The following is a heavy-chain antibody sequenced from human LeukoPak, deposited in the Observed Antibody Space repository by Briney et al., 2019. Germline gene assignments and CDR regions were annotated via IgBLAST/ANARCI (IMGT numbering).Heavy chain of an antibody. J-gene: IGHJ3*02. Sequence: ASVKVSCKASGYTFTGYYMHWVRQAPGQGLEWMGWINPNSGGTNYAQKFQGRVTMTRDTSISTAYMELSSLRSDDAAVYYCARGGCGSCYRPSDAFDIWGQGTMVTVSS. D-gene: IGHD2-15*01. V-gene: IGHV1-2*02. CDR2: INPNSGGT. CDR3: ARGGCGSCYRPSDAFDI. CDR1: GYTFTGYY.